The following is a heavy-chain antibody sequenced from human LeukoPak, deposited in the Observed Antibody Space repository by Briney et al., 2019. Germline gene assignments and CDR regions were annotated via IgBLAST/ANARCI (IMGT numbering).Heavy chain of an antibody. J-gene: IGHJ4*02. V-gene: IGHV3-7*01. CDR3: SGRSDSHSIY. CDR1: GFTFSNFW. CDR2: IKPDGTDK. D-gene: IGHD4-11*01. Sequence: GGSLRLSCAGSGFTFSNFWMNWVRQTPGKGLEWLANIKPDGTDKVYIDSVKGRFTISRDNAKNSVYLQLNSLRVEDTGVYYCSGRSDSHSIYWGQGTLLTVSS.